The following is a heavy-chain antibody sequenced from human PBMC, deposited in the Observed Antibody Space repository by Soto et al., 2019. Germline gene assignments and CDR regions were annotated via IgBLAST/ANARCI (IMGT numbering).Heavy chain of an antibody. CDR1: GFTFSSYA. CDR3: ARGVGYCSGGSCYLYYYYYGMDV. J-gene: IGHJ6*02. D-gene: IGHD2-15*01. CDR2: ISYDGSNK. V-gene: IGHV3-30-3*01. Sequence: GGSLRLSCAACGFTFSSYAMHWVRQAPGKGLEWVAVISYDGSNKYYADSVKGRFTISRDNSKNTPYLQMNSLRAEDTAVYYCARGVGYCSGGSCYLYYYYYGMDVWGQGTTVTVSS.